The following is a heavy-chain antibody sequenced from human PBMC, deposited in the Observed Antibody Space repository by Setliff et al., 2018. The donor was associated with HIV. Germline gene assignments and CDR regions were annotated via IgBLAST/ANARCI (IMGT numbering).Heavy chain of an antibody. J-gene: IGHJ4*01. CDR3: ARGRXXXXGTGGRGM. CDR2: IYTGGARR. Sequence: ASVKVSCKASGYTFTNYYMHWVRQAPGQGLEWMGIIYTGGARRSYAQKVQGRVTMTWDTSTSTVYMELSSLRSEDTAFYYCARGRXXXXGTGGRGMWGXXXLVTVSS. CDR1: GYTFTNYY. D-gene: IGHD1-1*01. V-gene: IGHV1-46*01.